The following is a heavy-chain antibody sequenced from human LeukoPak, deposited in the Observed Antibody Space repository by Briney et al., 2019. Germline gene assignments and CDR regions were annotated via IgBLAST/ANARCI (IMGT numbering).Heavy chain of an antibody. CDR1: GFTFSSYE. CDR2: ISSSGSTI. D-gene: IGHD3-9*01. V-gene: IGHV3-48*03. CDR3: ATTTPAQYFDWFPPSGPIYGMDV. J-gene: IGHJ6*02. Sequence: GGSLKLSCAASGFTFSSYEMNCVRQAPGGGLEWVSYISSSGSTIYYADSVKGRFTISRDNAKNSLYLQMNSLGAEDTAVYYCATTTPAQYFDWFPPSGPIYGMDVWGQGTTVTVSS.